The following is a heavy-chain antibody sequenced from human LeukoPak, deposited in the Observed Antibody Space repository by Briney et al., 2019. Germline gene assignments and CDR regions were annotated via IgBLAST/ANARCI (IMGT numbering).Heavy chain of an antibody. CDR2: IISSGAGT. V-gene: IGHV3-23*01. CDR3: ANLPLTGYYGFDS. J-gene: IGHJ4*02. D-gene: IGHD3-9*01. CDR1: GFSSSSYA. Sequence: PGGSLRLSCAASGFSSSSYAMSWVRQAPGKGLEWVSGIISSGAGTNYADSVRGRFTISRDNSKNTLYLQMNSLRAEDTAVYYCANLPLTGYYGFDSWGQGALITVSS.